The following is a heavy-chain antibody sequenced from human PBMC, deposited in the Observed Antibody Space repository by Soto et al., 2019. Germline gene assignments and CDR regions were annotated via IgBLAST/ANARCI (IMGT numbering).Heavy chain of an antibody. CDR2: ITGSGGNT. CDR1: GFTFSAYA. J-gene: IGHJ2*01. CDR3: GRTWGDDFIYFDL. D-gene: IGHD2-21*02. Sequence: EVQLLESGGALVQPGGSLRLSCAASGFTFSAYAMSWVRQAPGKGLQWVSTITGSGGNTYYADSVRGRFTISRDNSKNTLHLQMSGLRAEDTAVFYCGRTWGDDFIYFDLWGRGTLVTVSS. V-gene: IGHV3-23*01.